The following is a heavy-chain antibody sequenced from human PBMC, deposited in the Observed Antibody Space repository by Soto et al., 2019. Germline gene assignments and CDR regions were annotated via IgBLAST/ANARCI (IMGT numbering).Heavy chain of an antibody. CDR1: GGTFSSYA. CDR2: IIPIFGTA. CDR3: ARDGGYSYGSNYYYYYGMDV. V-gene: IGHV1-69*13. J-gene: IGHJ6*02. D-gene: IGHD5-18*01. Sequence: ASVKVSCKASGGTFSSYAISWVRQAPGQGLEWMGGIIPIFGTANYAQKFQGRVTITADESTSTAHMELSSLRSEDTAVYYCARDGGYSYGSNYYYYYGMDVWGQGTTVTVSS.